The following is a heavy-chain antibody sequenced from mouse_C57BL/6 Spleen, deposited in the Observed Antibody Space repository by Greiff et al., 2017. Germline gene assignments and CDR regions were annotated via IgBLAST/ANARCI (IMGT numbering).Heavy chain of an antibody. CDR1: GYTFTDYE. CDR3: TRVGVFYAMDY. Sequence: QVQLQQSGAELVRPGASVTLSCKASGYTFTDYEMHWVKQTPVHGLEWIGAIDPETGGTAYNQKFKGKAILTADKSSSTAYMELRSLTSEDSAVYYCTRVGVFYAMDYWGQGTSVTVSS. CDR2: IDPETGGT. J-gene: IGHJ4*01. V-gene: IGHV1-15*01.